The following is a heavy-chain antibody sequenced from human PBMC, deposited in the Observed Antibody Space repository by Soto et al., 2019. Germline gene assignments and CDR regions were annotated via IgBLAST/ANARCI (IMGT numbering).Heavy chain of an antibody. D-gene: IGHD2-8*01. J-gene: IGHJ6*02. CDR2: INPSGGST. Sequence: GASVKVSCKASGYTFTSYYMHWVRQAPGQGLEWMGIINPSGGSTSYAQKVQGRVTMTRDTSTSTVYMEVSSLRSEDTAVYSCARDLWGYCTNGVCHNYYGMDVWGQGTTVTVSS. CDR3: ARDLWGYCTNGVCHNYYGMDV. CDR1: GYTFTSYY. V-gene: IGHV1-46*01.